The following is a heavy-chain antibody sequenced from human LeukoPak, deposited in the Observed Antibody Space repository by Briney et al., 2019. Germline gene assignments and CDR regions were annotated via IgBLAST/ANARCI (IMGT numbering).Heavy chain of an antibody. J-gene: IGHJ4*02. D-gene: IGHD6-19*01. CDR2: ISSSGSTI. V-gene: IGHV3-48*03. CDR3: VSVHIAVAGAALFDY. Sequence: GGSLRLSCAASGFTFSSYEMNWVRQAPGKGLEWVSYISSSGSTIYYADSVKGRFTISRDNAKNSLYLQMNSLRAQDTAGYYCVSVHIAVAGAALFDYWGQGTLVTVSS. CDR1: GFTFSSYE.